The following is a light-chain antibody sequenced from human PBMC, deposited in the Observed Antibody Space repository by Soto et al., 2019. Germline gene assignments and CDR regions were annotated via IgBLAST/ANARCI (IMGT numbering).Light chain of an antibody. CDR3: QNYFSTPRT. CDR2: AAS. V-gene: IGKV1-27*01. Sequence: GARVTITSRASQGIGNYLAWYQQKPGKVPKLLIYAASTLHSGVPSRFSGSGSGTDFTLTISSLQPEDVATYYCQNYFSTPRTFGQGTKVDIK. J-gene: IGKJ1*01. CDR1: QGIGNY.